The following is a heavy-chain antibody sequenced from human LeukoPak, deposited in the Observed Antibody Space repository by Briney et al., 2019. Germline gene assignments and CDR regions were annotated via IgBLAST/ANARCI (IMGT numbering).Heavy chain of an antibody. Sequence: GGSLRLSCAASGLTFSSYSMNWVRQAPGKGLEWVSSISSSSSYIYYADSVKGRFTISRDNAKNSLYLQMNSLRAEDTAVYYCARDPFGDVVVEEDVWGKGTTVTVSS. CDR2: ISSSSSYI. CDR1: GLTFSSYS. V-gene: IGHV3-21*01. D-gene: IGHD2-2*01. J-gene: IGHJ6*04. CDR3: ARDPFGDVVVEEDV.